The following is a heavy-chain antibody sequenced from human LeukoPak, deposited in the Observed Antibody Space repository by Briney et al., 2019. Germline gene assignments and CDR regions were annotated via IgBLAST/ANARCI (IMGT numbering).Heavy chain of an antibody. CDR3: AQGGAAAGFDY. CDR1: GDSVSSNSAV. V-gene: IGHV6-1*01. J-gene: IGHJ4*02. D-gene: IGHD6-25*01. Sequence: SQTLSLTCGISGDSVSSNSAVWNWIRQSPSRGLEWLGGTYYRSKWYNDYAESVKSRITVNPDTSKNQFSLQLNSVTPEDTAVYYCAQGGAAAGFDYWGQGTLVTVSS. CDR2: TYYRSKWYN.